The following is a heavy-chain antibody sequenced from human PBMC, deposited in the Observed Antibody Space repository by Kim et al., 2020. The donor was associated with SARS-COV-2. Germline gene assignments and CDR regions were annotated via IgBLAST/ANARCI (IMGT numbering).Heavy chain of an antibody. D-gene: IGHD2-15*01. CDR3: AKGGYCSGGSCDNWFDP. CDR1: GFTFDDYA. Sequence: GGSLRLSCAASGFTFDDYAMHWVRQAPGKGLEWVSGISWNSGSIGYADSVKGRFTISRDNAKNSLYLQMNSLRAEDTALYYCAKGGYCSGGSCDNWFDP. J-gene: IGHJ5*02. V-gene: IGHV3-9*01. CDR2: ISWNSGSI.